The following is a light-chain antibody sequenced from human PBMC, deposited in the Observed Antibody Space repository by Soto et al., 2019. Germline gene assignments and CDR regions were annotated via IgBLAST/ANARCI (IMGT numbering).Light chain of an antibody. CDR1: SSDVGGYNY. J-gene: IGLJ1*01. V-gene: IGLV2-14*03. CDR3: SSYTSSSTYV. Sequence: QSALTQPASVSGSPGQSLTISCTGTSSDVGGYNYVSWYQQHPGKVPKLMIYDVSNRPSGVSNRFSGSKSGNTASLTISGLQAEDEADYYCSSYTSSSTYVFGIGTKLTVL. CDR2: DVS.